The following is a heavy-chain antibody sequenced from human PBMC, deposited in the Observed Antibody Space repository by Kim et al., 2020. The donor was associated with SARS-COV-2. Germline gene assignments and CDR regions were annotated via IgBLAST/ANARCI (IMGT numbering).Heavy chain of an antibody. CDR3: AREATVAAFFGY. D-gene: IGHD6-6*01. Sequence: KYSQNFQGRVSITRDTAANTAYMELSSLRSEDTAVYYCAREATVAAFFGYWGQGTLVTVSS. V-gene: IGHV1-3*01. J-gene: IGHJ4*02.